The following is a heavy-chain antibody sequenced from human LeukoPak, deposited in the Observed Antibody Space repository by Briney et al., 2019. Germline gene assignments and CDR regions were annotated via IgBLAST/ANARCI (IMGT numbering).Heavy chain of an antibody. D-gene: IGHD5-24*01. CDR2: IYTSGST. CDR1: GGSISSGSYY. V-gene: IGHV4-61*02. J-gene: IGHJ4*02. CDR3: ARDQRWLHLFDY. Sequence: SETLSLTCTVSGGSISSGSYYWSWIRQPAGKGLEWIGRIYTSGSTNYNPSLKSRVTISVDTSKNQFSLKLSSVTAADTAVYYCARDQRWLHLFDYWGQGTLVTVSS.